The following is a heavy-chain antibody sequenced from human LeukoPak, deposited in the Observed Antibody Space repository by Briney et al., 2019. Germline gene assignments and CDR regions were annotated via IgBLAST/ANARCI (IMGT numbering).Heavy chain of an antibody. V-gene: IGHV3-66*01. CDR1: GFTMRVND. Sequence: PGGSLRLSCAASGFTMRVNDMTWVRQAPGKGLEWVSLIYSGGSTSYADSVKGRFTISRDNSKNTLYLQMNSLRAEDTAVYYCANRPLSSCNWGLGTPVTVSS. CDR3: ANRPLSSCN. J-gene: IGHJ4*01. CDR2: IYSGGST.